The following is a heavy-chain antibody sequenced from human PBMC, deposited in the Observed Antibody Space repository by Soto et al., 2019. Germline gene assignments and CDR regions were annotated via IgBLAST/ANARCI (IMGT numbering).Heavy chain of an antibody. CDR1: GGSISSGGYS. V-gene: IGHV4-30-2*01. CDR3: AREYYYGSGSYYNDGSWFDP. CDR2: IYHSGST. J-gene: IGHJ5*02. D-gene: IGHD3-10*01. Sequence: PSETLSLTCAVSGGSISSGGYSWSWIRQPPGKGLEWIGYIYHSGSTYYNPSLKSRVTISVDRSKNQFSLKLSSVTAADTAVYYCAREYYYGSGSYYNDGSWFDPWGQGTLVTVSS.